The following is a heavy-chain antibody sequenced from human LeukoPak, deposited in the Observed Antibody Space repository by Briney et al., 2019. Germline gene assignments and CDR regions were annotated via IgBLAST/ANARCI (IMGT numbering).Heavy chain of an antibody. D-gene: IGHD6-13*01. CDR2: ISWNSGSI. CDR1: GFTFDDYA. CDR3: AKDRQLVVGSGMDV. Sequence: GGSLRLSCAASGFTFDDYAMHWVRQAPGKGLEWVSGISWNSGSIGYADSVKGRFTISRDNAKNSLYLQMNSLRAEDTALYYCAKDRQLVVGSGMDVWGQGTTVTVSS. V-gene: IGHV3-9*01. J-gene: IGHJ6*02.